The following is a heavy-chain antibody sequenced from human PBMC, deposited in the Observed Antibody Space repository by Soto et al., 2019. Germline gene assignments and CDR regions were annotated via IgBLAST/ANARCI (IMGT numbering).Heavy chain of an antibody. J-gene: IGHJ6*02. CDR3: ARAYYYYYGMDV. D-gene: IGHD2-21*01. CDR2: TYYRSKWYN. Sequence: SQTLSLTCAISGDSVSINSAAWNLIRQSPSRGLEWLGRTYYRSKWYNDYAVSVKSRITINPDTSKNQFSLQLNSVTPEDTAVYYCARAYYYYYGMDVWGQGTTVTVSS. V-gene: IGHV6-1*01. CDR1: GDSVSINSAA.